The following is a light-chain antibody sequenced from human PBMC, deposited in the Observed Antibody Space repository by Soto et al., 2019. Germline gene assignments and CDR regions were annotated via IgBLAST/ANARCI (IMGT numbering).Light chain of an antibody. CDR3: QQSYSTPRIFT. CDR1: QSISIY. J-gene: IGKJ3*01. CDR2: AAS. V-gene: IGKV1-39*01. Sequence: DIQMTQSPSSLSASVGDRVTITCRASQSISIYLNWYQQKPGKAPKLLIYAASSLQSGVPSRFSGSGSGTDFTLTISSLQPEDFATYYCQQSYSTPRIFTFGPGTKVDVK.